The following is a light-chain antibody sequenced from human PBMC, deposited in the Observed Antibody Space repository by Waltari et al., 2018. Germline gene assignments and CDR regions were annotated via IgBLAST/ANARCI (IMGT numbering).Light chain of an antibody. Sequence: SFELTQPPSVSVSPGQTASITCSGDTLGNKYASWYQQKPGQSPLLVIYQDTNRPSGIPWRFSGSKSGETATLTISGTQAMDEADYYCQAWGRSAWVFGGGTRLTVL. CDR3: QAWGRSAWV. J-gene: IGLJ3*02. V-gene: IGLV3-1*01. CDR1: TLGNKY. CDR2: QDT.